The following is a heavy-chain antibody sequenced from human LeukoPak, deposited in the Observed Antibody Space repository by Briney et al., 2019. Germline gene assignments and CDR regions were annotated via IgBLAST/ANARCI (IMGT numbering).Heavy chain of an antibody. Sequence: ASVKVSCKVSGYTLTELSMHWVRQAPGKGLEWMGGFDPEDGETIYAQKFQGRVTMTRDTSITTAYMELSSLRSDDTASYYCVRGLAAPLFYYMDVWGKGTTVTVSS. CDR3: VRGLAAPLFYYMDV. J-gene: IGHJ6*03. CDR1: GYTLTELS. V-gene: IGHV1-24*01. D-gene: IGHD1-14*01. CDR2: FDPEDGET.